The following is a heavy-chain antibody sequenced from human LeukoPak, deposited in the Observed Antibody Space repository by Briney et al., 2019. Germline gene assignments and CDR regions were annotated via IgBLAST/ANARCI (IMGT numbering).Heavy chain of an antibody. J-gene: IGHJ4*02. CDR2: INDNGGTT. Sequence: GGSLRLSCSASGFTFSYYAMHWVRQAPGKGLEDVSGINDNGGTTHYGDSVKGRFTISRDDSKNTLYLKMSSLRGEDTALYYCVKDLRGNYTFDYWGQGTLVTVSS. V-gene: IGHV3-64D*09. CDR3: VKDLRGNYTFDY. CDR1: GFTFSYYA. D-gene: IGHD5-24*01.